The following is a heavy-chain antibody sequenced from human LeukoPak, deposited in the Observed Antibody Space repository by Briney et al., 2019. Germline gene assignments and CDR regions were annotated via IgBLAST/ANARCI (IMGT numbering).Heavy chain of an antibody. Sequence: GGSLRLSCAASGFTFSGYGMHWVRQAPGKGLEWVALISYDESNKYYADSVQGRFAISRDNSKNTLYLQMNSLRPEDTAVYYCASCRDDYKTTTPIDYWGQGTLVTVSS. CDR2: ISYDESNK. CDR1: GFTFSGYG. D-gene: IGHD5-24*01. V-gene: IGHV3-30*03. CDR3: ASCRDDYKTTTPIDY. J-gene: IGHJ4*02.